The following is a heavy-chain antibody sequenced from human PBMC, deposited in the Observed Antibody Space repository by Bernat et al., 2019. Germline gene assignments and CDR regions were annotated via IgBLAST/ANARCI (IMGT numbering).Heavy chain of an antibody. CDR3: ASPATDYYDSSGYYPYYFDY. CDR2: IYYSGST. D-gene: IGHD3-22*01. CDR1: GGSISSSSYY. J-gene: IGHJ4*02. Sequence: QLQLQESGPGLVKPSETLSLTCTVSGGSISSSSYYWGWIRQPPGKGLEWIGSIYYSGSTYYNPSLKSRVTISVDTSKNQFSLKLSSVTAADTAVYYFASPATDYYDSSGYYPYYFDYWGQGTLVTVSS. V-gene: IGHV4-39*01.